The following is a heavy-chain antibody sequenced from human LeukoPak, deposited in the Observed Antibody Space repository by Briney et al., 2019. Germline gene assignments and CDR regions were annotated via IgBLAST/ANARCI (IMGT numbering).Heavy chain of an antibody. D-gene: IGHD5-24*01. CDR1: GTFVSGFY. V-gene: IGHV4-4*09. CDR3: AGRWRGTLAY. CDR2: IYSTGTT. J-gene: IGHJ4*02. Sequence: NPSETLSLTCTVSGTFVSGFYWTWIRQPPGKGLEWIGFIYSTGTTSYNSSLQSRVSISVDTSKNQFSLKLKSVIAADTAIYYCAGRWRGTLAYWGQGALVAVSS.